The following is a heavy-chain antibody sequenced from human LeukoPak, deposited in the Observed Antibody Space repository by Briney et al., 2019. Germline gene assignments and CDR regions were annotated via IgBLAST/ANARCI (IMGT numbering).Heavy chain of an antibody. Sequence: ASVKVSCKASGYTFTSYGISWVRQAPGQGLEWMGWISAYNGNTNYAQKLQGRVTMTTDTSTSTAYMELRSLRSEDTAVYYCTRGTRPLGDYYHYMDVWGEGTTVTVSS. V-gene: IGHV1-18*01. CDR2: ISAYNGNT. CDR1: GYTFTSYG. D-gene: IGHD3-3*01. J-gene: IGHJ6*03. CDR3: TRGTRPLGDYYHYMDV.